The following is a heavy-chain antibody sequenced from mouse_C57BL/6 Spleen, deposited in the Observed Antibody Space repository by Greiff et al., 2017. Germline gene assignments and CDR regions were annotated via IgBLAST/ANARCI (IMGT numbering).Heavy chain of an antibody. V-gene: IGHV5-17*01. Sequence: EVKLVESGGGLVKPGGSLKLSCAASGFTFSDYGMHWVRQAPEKGLEWVAYISSGSSTLYYADTVKGRFTISRDNAKNTLFLQMTSLRSEDTAMYYCARSPYDYAYYFDYWGQGTTLTVSS. CDR1: GFTFSDYG. D-gene: IGHD2-4*01. CDR3: ARSPYDYAYYFDY. CDR2: ISSGSSTL. J-gene: IGHJ2*01.